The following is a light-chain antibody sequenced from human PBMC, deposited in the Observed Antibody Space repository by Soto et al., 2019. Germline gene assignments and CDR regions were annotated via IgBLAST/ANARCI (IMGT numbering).Light chain of an antibody. CDR3: QSYDSSLSGSVV. Sequence: QLVLTQPPSVSGAPGQRVTISCTGSSSNIGAGYDVHWYQQLPGTAPKLLIYGNSNRPSGVPDRFSGSKSGTSASLAITGLQAEDEAYYYCQSYDSSLSGSVVFGGGTQLTVL. CDR1: SSNIGAGYD. J-gene: IGLJ2*01. CDR2: GNS. V-gene: IGLV1-40*01.